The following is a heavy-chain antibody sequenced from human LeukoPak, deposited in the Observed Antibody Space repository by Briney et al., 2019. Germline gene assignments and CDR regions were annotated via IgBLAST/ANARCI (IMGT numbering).Heavy chain of an antibody. V-gene: IGHV3-23*01. CDR2: ISGSGGST. CDR1: GFTFSSYA. Sequence: GGSLRLSCAASGFTFSSYAMSWVRQAPGKGLEWVSAISGSGGSTYYADSVKGRFTISRDNSKNTLYLQMNSLRAEDTAVYYCARATSSSWYSFDYWGQGTLVTVSS. J-gene: IGHJ4*02. CDR3: ARATSSSWYSFDY. D-gene: IGHD6-13*01.